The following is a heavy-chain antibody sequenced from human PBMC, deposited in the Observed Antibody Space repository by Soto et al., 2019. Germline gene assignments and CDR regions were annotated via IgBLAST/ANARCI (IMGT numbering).Heavy chain of an antibody. V-gene: IGHV4-59*01. Sequence: SETLSLTCTVSGGSFSSYYWSWIRQPPGKGLEWIGYIYSSGSTNYNPSLESRVTISVDTSKNLISLKQRSVTAADTAVYYCARVGKTSSNDALDIWGQGTMVTVSS. CDR2: IYSSGST. J-gene: IGHJ3*02. D-gene: IGHD6-13*01. CDR3: ARVGKTSSNDALDI. CDR1: GGSFSSYY.